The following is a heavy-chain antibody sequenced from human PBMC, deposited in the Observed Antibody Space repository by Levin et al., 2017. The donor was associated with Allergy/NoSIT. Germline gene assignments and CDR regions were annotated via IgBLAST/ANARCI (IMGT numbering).Heavy chain of an antibody. D-gene: IGHD1-26*01. CDR3: ARESGGPDY. CDR1: GFTFSSYD. Sequence: GESLKISCAASGFTFSSYDMDWVRQAPGKGLEWVSYISISSSTIYYADSVKGRFTISRDNAKNSLYLQMNSLRAEDTAVYYCARESGGPDYWGQGTLVTVSS. CDR2: ISISSSTI. V-gene: IGHV3-48*01. J-gene: IGHJ4*02.